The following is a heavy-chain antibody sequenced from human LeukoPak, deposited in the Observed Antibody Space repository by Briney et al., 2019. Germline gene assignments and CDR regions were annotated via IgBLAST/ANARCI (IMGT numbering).Heavy chain of an antibody. D-gene: IGHD5-12*01. CDR3: ARGVGNGYSGYGFRWFDP. V-gene: IGHV3-30*04. CDR2: ISYDGSNI. Sequence: GGSLRLSCAASGFTFSIFSMHWVRQAPGKGLEWVAVISYDGSNIYYLDSVKGRFTISRDNSKNTLYLEVNSLRVEDTAIYYCARGVGNGYSGYGFRWFDPWGQGALVTVSS. J-gene: IGHJ5*02. CDR1: GFTFSIFS.